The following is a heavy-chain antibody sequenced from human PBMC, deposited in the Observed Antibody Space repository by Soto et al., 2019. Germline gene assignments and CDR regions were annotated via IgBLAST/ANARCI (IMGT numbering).Heavy chain of an antibody. CDR3: VAPTLRVLAADV. CDR2: VNPNSGNT. J-gene: IGHJ6*02. V-gene: IGHV1-8*01. D-gene: IGHD6-13*01. CDR1: GYTFTNYD. Sequence: QVQLVQSGAEVKEPGASVKVSCKASGYTFTNYDINWIRQATGQGPEWMGWVNPNSGNTGYAQKFQGRVIRTRRPAINTAYTEMKTLRPEDTAVYYWVAPTLRVLAADVWGQGTTVTFSS.